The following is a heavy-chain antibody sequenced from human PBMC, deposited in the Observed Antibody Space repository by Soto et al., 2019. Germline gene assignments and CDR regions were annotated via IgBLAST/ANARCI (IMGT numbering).Heavy chain of an antibody. V-gene: IGHV3-23*01. CDR1: GFTFSSYA. D-gene: IGHD3-22*01. CDR3: AKDSSNYHYLT. Sequence: GGALGLSCAASGFTFSSYAMSWVRQAPGKGLEWVSAISGSDDSTYYADSVKGRFTISRDNSKNTLYLQMNSLRAEDTAVYYCAKDSSNYHYLTWGLGTRSTVSS. J-gene: IGHJ5*02. CDR2: ISGSDDST.